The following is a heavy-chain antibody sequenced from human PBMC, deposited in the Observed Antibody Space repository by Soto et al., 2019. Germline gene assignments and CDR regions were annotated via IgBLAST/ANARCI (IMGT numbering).Heavy chain of an antibody. Sequence: EVQLLESGGGLVQPGGSLRLSCAASGFTFSSYAMSWVRQAPGKGLEWVSAISGSGGSTYYADSVKGRFTISRDNSKNTLYLQMNSLRAEDTAVYYCAKDLGRQLGPKMRFDPWGQGTLVTVSS. CDR1: GFTFSSYA. D-gene: IGHD6-6*01. CDR2: ISGSGGST. CDR3: AKDLGRQLGPKMRFDP. V-gene: IGHV3-23*01. J-gene: IGHJ5*02.